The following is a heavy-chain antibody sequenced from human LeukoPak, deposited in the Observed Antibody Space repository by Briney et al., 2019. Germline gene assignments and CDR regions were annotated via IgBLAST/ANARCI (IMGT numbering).Heavy chain of an antibody. CDR2: ISSSSTI. V-gene: IGHV3-48*04. D-gene: IGHD6-25*01. CDR3: ARDGAAVDI. Sequence: PGGSLRLSCAASGFTFGTYAMSWVRQAPGKGLEWVSYISSSSTIYYADSVKGRFTISRDNAKNSLYLQMNSLRAEDAAVYYCARDGAAVDIWGQGTMVTVSS. J-gene: IGHJ3*02. CDR1: GFTFGTYA.